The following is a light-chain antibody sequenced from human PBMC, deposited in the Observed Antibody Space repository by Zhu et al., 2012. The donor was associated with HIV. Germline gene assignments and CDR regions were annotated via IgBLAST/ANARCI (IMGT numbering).Light chain of an antibody. CDR3: HQYDDSWT. CDR1: HSVNRNY. J-gene: IGKJ1*01. CDR2: GAS. Sequence: EIVLTQSPDILSLSPGDRATLACRASHSVNRNYVIWYQQKPGQAPRPLIYGASDRASGVPDRFSGSGSGTDFTLTISRLEPEDFAVYYCHQYDDSWTFGQGTKGG. V-gene: IGKV3-20*01.